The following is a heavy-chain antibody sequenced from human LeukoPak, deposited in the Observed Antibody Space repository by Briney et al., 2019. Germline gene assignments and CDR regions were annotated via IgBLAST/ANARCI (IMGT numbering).Heavy chain of an antibody. J-gene: IGHJ4*02. D-gene: IGHD1-26*01. V-gene: IGHV3-7*01. CDR2: INHDGSKK. CDR3: AKWGPHCVGDYCPALDS. Sequence: GGSLRLSCVVSRFTFSNYWMSWVRQAPGKGLEWVANINHDGSKKVYADSMKGRFTISRDNAKESLYLQLNSLRADDTAVYYCAKWGPHCVGDYCPALDSWGQGTLVTVSS. CDR1: RFTFSNYW.